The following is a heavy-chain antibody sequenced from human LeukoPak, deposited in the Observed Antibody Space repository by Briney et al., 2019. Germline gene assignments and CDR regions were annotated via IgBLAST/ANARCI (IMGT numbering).Heavy chain of an antibody. CDR1: TFTFSTYA. CDR3: AKDRGDIVATIDY. D-gene: IGHD5-12*01. CDR2: VSGSGGTT. Sequence: GGSLRLSCAASTFTFSTYAMSWVRQAPGKGLEWVSAVSGSGGTTYYADSVKGRFTISRDNSKNTLYLQMNSLRAEDTAVYYCAKDRGDIVATIDYWGQGTLVTVSS. V-gene: IGHV3-23*01. J-gene: IGHJ4*02.